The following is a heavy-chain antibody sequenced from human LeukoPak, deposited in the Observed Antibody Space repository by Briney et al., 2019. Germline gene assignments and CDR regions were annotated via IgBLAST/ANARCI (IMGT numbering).Heavy chain of an antibody. CDR1: GFTFSDYY. J-gene: IGHJ4*03. V-gene: IGHV3-11*05. Sequence: GGSLRLSCAASGFTFSDYYMSWICQAPGKGLEWVSYISTSSGYTNYADSVNGRFTISRDNAKNSLYLQMNSLRAEDTAVYYCARDRRRSGDYYFDYWGQGTLVTVSS. CDR2: ISTSSGYT. CDR3: ARDRRRSGDYYFDY. D-gene: IGHD4-17*01.